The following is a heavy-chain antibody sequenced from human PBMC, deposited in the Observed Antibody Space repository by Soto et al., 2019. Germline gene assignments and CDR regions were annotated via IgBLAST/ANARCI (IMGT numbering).Heavy chain of an antibody. CDR3: ATATPRGYCRAGRCYSTWFDP. CDR1: GGSFSGYY. J-gene: IGHJ5*02. Sequence: QVQLQQWGAGLLKPSETLSLTCAVYGGSFSGYYWSWIRQPPGKGLEWIGEGNHSGSTNYNPSLKCPVTISVDTSKNQFSLKLITVTSEDKAVYYCATATPRGYCRAGRCYSTWFDPWGQGTLVTVSS. D-gene: IGHD2-15*01. CDR2: GNHSGST. V-gene: IGHV4-34*01.